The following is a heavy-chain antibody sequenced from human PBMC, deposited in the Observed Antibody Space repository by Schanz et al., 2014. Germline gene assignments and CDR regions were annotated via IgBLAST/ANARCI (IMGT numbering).Heavy chain of an antibody. Sequence: VQVVESGGGLVQPGGSLRLSCAASGFTFSDYYMSWIRQAPGKGLEWVSYISSSSSTIYYADSVKGRFTISRDNANNSLFLRMNSLRAEDTAVYYCASDYNYFETEAPWGQGTLVTVSS. CDR1: GFTFSDYY. J-gene: IGHJ5*02. CDR3: ASDYNYFETEAP. CDR2: ISSSSSTI. D-gene: IGHD3-16*01. V-gene: IGHV3-11*04.